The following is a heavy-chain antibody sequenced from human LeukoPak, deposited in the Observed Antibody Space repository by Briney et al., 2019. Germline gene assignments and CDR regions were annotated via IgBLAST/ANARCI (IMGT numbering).Heavy chain of an antibody. J-gene: IGHJ4*02. CDR2: IKQDGSEK. CDR3: ARESGTGSDY. Sequence: PGGSLRLSCAASGFTFSSYWIGWVRQAPGKGLGWVANIKQDGSEKYYVDSVNGRFTISRDNAKNSLYLQMNSLRAEDTAVYYCARESGTGSDYWGQGTLVTVSS. D-gene: IGHD3/OR15-3a*01. V-gene: IGHV3-7*01. CDR1: GFTFSSYW.